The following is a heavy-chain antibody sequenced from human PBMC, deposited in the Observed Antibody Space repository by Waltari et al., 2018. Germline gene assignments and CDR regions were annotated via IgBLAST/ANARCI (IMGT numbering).Heavy chain of an antibody. CDR2: IFSGGAT. CDR3: ARGYGDYGFDY. D-gene: IGHD5-12*01. Sequence: EVPLVETGGGLIQLGGSLSLSWVASGFSGKNNYMTWVRQAPGKGLEWVSLIFSGGATYYAESLKGRFTMSRDNSKNTVYLYMNSLRVEDTAVYYCARGYGDYGFDYWGQGTLVTVSA. V-gene: IGHV3-53*02. CDR1: GFSGKNNY. J-gene: IGHJ4*02.